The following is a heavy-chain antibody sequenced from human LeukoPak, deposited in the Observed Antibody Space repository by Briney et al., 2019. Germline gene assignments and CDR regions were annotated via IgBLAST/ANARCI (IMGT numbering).Heavy chain of an antibody. CDR2: ISAYNGNT. J-gene: IGHJ4*02. CDR1: GYTFTSYA. D-gene: IGHD3-9*01. V-gene: IGHV1-18*01. CDR3: AISPPLRYFFDY. Sequence: ASVKVSCKASGYTFTSYAMNWVRQAPGQGLEWMGWISAYNGNTNYAQKLQGRVTMTTDTSTSTAYMELRSLRSDDTAVYYCAISPPLRYFFDYWGQGTLVTVSS.